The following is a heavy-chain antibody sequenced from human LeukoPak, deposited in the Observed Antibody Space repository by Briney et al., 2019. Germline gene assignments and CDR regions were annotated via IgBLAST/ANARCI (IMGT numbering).Heavy chain of an antibody. CDR2: IKQDGSEK. V-gene: IGHV3-7*03. J-gene: IGHJ4*02. CDR3: ARDGRGYTYGNDF. CDR1: GFTFSTYW. D-gene: IGHD5-18*01. Sequence: GGSLRLSCAASGFTFSTYWMSWVRQAPGKGLEWVANIKQDGSEKYYVDSVKGRFTISRDNAKKSLFLQMNSLRAEDTVVYYCARDGRGYTYGNDFWGQGTLVTVSS.